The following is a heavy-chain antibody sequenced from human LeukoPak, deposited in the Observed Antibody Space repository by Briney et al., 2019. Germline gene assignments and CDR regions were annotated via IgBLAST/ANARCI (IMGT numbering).Heavy chain of an antibody. CDR3: ARVRLSGNYYDY. D-gene: IGHD3-3*01. V-gene: IGHV1-2*04. J-gene: IGHJ4*02. Sequence: ASVKVSCKASGYTFTGYYMHWVRQAPGQGLEWMGWINPDSGDTNYAQKFQGWVTMTRDTSINTAYMELSRPRSDDTAVYYCARVRLSGNYYDYWGQGTLVTVAS. CDR1: GYTFTGYY. CDR2: INPDSGDT.